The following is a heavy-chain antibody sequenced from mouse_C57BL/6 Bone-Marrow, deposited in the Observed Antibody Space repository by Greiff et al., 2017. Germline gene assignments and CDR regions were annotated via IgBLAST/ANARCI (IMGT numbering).Heavy chain of an antibody. CDR1: GYTFTSYW. J-gene: IGHJ3*01. CDR2: IHPSDSDT. D-gene: IGHD2-4*01. Sequence: QVQLKQPGAELVKPGASVKVSCKASGYTFTSYWMHWVKQRPGQGLEWIGRIHPSDSDTNYNQKFKGKATLTVDKSSSTAYMQLSSLTSEDSAVYYCAISLDYDGGPWFAYWGQGTLVTVSA. CDR3: AISLDYDGGPWFAY. V-gene: IGHV1-74*01.